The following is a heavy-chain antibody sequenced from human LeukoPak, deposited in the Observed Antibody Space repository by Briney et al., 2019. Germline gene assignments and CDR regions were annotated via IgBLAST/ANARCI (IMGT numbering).Heavy chain of an antibody. J-gene: IGHJ5*02. CDR3: ARVRSLPEDWFDP. D-gene: IGHD6-13*01. CDR1: GGTFSSYA. CDR2: IIPILGIA. Sequence: GSSVKVSCKASGGTFSSYAISWVRQAPGQGLEWMGRIIPILGIANYAQKFQGRVTITADKSTSTAYMELSSLRSEDTAVYYCARVRSLPEDWFDPWGQGTLVTVSS. V-gene: IGHV1-69*04.